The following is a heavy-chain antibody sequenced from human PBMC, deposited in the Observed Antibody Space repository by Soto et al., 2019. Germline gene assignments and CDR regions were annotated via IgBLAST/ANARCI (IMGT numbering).Heavy chain of an antibody. Sequence: VQLVESGGGVVQPGRSLRLSCAAYGFTFSSYGMHWVRQAPGKGLEWVAVISYDGSNKYYADSVKGRFTISRDNSKNTLYLQMNSLRAEDTAVYYCAKEGVELELLGGYYYYMDVWGKGTTVTVSS. D-gene: IGHD1-7*01. J-gene: IGHJ6*03. V-gene: IGHV3-30*18. CDR1: GFTFSSYG. CDR3: AKEGVELELLGGYYYYMDV. CDR2: ISYDGSNK.